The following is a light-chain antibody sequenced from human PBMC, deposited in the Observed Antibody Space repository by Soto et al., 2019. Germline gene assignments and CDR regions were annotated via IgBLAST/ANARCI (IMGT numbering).Light chain of an antibody. Sequence: QSVLTQPASVSGSPGQSITISCTGTSSDVGTYEYVSWYQHHPGKAPKLMIYDVSNRPSGVSDRFSGSKSGNTASLTISGLQSEVEADYVCCSYASNGDVLFGGGTKLTVL. CDR2: DVS. CDR1: SSDVGTYEY. J-gene: IGLJ2*01. CDR3: CSYASNGDVL. V-gene: IGLV2-14*03.